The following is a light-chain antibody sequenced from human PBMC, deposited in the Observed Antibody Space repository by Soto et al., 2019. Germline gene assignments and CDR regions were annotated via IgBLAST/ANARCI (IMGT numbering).Light chain of an antibody. V-gene: IGKV3-20*01. CDR2: GAS. CDR1: QSVSSSY. CDR3: QQYGSPPTWT. J-gene: IGKJ1*01. Sequence: EIVLTQSPGTLSLSPGERATLSCRASQSVSSSYLAWYQQKPGQAPRLLIYGASSRATGIPDRFSGSGSGTDFPLTISRLEPEDFAGYYCQQYGSPPTWTFGQGTKVEIK.